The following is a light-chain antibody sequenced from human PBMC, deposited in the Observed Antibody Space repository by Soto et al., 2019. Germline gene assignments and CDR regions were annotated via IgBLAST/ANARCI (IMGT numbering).Light chain of an antibody. CDR2: RDS. CDR3: QVWDSSTVV. CDR1: NIGSKN. Sequence: SYELTQPLSVSVALGQTASITCGGNNIGSKNVHWYQQKSGQAPVLVIYRDSNRPSGIPERFSGSNSVNTATLTISRAQAGDEADYYCQVWDSSTVVFGGGTKVTVL. J-gene: IGLJ2*01. V-gene: IGLV3-9*01.